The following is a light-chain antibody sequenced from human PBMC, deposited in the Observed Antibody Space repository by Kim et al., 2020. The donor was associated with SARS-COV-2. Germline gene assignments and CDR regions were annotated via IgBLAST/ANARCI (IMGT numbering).Light chain of an antibody. Sequence: SSVGDRVTITCRASQSMSSYLNWYQQKPGKAPKLLIYAASTLQSGVPSRFSGSGSGTDFTLTISSLQPEDFATYYCQQSYSIPWTFGQGTKVDIK. J-gene: IGKJ1*01. V-gene: IGKV1-39*01. CDR3: QQSYSIPWT. CDR2: AAS. CDR1: QSMSSY.